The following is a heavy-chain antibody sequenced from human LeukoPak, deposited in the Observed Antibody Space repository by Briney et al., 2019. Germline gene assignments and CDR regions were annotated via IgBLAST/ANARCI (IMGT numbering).Heavy chain of an antibody. Sequence: GASVKVSCKTFGYPFSSCGINWVRQAPGQGLEWMGWINPNSGGTNYAQKFRGRVTMTRDTSISTAYMELSRLRSDDTAVYYCARAADYYYMDVWGKGTTVTISS. CDR2: INPNSGGT. CDR1: GYPFSSCG. J-gene: IGHJ6*03. V-gene: IGHV1-2*02. CDR3: ARAADYYYMDV.